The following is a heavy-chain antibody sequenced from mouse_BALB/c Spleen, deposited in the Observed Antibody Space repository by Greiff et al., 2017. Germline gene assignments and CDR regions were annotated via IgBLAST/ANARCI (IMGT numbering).Heavy chain of an antibody. CDR1: GFTFSSFG. J-gene: IGHJ2*01. CDR2: ISSGSSTI. CDR3: ARSIYDGYWDY. Sequence: DVKLVESGGGLVQPGGSRKLSCAASGFTFSSFGMHWVRQAPEKGLEWVAYISSGSSTIYYADTVKGRFTISRDNPKNTLFLQMTSLRSEDTAMYYCARSIYDGYWDYWGQGTTLTVSS. D-gene: IGHD2-3*01. V-gene: IGHV5-17*02.